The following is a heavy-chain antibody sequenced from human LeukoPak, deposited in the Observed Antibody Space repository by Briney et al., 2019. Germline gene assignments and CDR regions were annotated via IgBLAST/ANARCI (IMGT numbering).Heavy chain of an antibody. D-gene: IGHD3-22*01. CDR2: ISGSGGST. CDR1: GFTFSSYA. J-gene: IGHJ4*02. Sequence: AGSLRLSCAASGFTFSSYAMSWVRQAPGKGLEWVSAISGSGGSTYYADSVKGRFTIYTANSKNSLYLQVNSLRAEETAVYYCAKDDTYYYDSSGYYCDYWGKGTVVSVSS. V-gene: IGHV3-23*01. CDR3: AKDDTYYYDSSGYYCDY.